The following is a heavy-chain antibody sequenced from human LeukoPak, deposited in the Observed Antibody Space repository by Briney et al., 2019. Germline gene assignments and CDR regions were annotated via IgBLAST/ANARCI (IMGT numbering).Heavy chain of an antibody. J-gene: IGHJ5*02. D-gene: IGHD2-2*01. CDR1: GFTFSSHW. CDR3: VRGALRDCSYTSCSRGNWFDP. V-gene: IGHV3-74*01. Sequence: GGSLRLSCAASGFTFSSHWMHWVRQAPEKGLVGVAHVNADGSGTYYAASVKGRFTISRDNAQITLYLQMHSLTAEDTAVYYCVRGALRDCSYTSCSRGNWFDPWGQGTLVTVSS. CDR2: VNADGSGT.